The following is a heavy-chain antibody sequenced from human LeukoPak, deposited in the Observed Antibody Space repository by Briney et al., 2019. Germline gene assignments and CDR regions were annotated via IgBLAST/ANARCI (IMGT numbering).Heavy chain of an antibody. V-gene: IGHV3-21*01. CDR1: GFTFSSYS. D-gene: IGHD1-26*01. J-gene: IGHJ4*02. CDR2: ISSGSSYI. CDR3: ARDPTGSYYYFDY. Sequence: GGSLRLSCAASGFTFSSYSMNWVRQAPGKGLEWVSSISSGSSYIYYADSVKGRFTISRDNAKNSLYLQMNSLRAEDTAVYYCARDPTGSYYYFDYWGQGTLVTVSS.